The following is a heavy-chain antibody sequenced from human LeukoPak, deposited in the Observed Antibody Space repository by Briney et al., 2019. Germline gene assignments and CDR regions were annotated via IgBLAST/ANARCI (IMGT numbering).Heavy chain of an antibody. CDR2: ISSSSSYI. J-gene: IGHJ5*02. CDR3: ARDGAAAAYDP. D-gene: IGHD6-13*01. Sequence: SGGSLRLSCAASGFIFSNAWMTWVRQAPGKGLEWVSSISSSSSYIYYADSVKGRFTISRDNAKNSLYLQMNSLRAEDTAVYYCARDGAAAAYDPWGQGTLVTVSS. CDR1: GFIFSNAW. V-gene: IGHV3-21*01.